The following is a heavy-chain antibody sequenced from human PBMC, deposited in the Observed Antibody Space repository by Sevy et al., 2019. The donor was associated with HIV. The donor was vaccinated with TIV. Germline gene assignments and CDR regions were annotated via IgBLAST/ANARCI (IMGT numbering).Heavy chain of an antibody. V-gene: IGHV1-46*01. CDR2: INPDGGST. Sequence: ASVKVSCKASGYSFTSYYMHWVRQAPGLGLEWMGIINPDGGSTSYAQNFQGRVTMTRDTSTSTFYMELSSLTSEDRAVYYCARGLEGYSLNWFDPWGQGTLVTVSS. J-gene: IGHJ5*02. CDR3: ARGLEGYSLNWFDP. CDR1: GYSFTSYY. D-gene: IGHD4-4*01.